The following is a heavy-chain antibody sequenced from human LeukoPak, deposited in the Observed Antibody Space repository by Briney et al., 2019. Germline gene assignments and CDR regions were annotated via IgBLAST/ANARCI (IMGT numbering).Heavy chain of an antibody. V-gene: IGHV3-21*01. CDR3: ARGPQFSGPGWFDP. CDR2: ITFSSSHI. Sequence: GGSLRLSCAASGFTFSGYVMTWVRQAPGKGLECVSSITFSSSHIYYADSVKGRFTISRDNTKDSLYLQMNSLRAEDTAIYYCARGPQFSGPGWFDPWGQGTPVTVSS. J-gene: IGHJ5*02. CDR1: GFTFSGYV. D-gene: IGHD3-10*01.